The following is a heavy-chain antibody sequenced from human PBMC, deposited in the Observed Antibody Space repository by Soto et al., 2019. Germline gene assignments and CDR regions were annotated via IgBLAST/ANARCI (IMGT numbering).Heavy chain of an antibody. D-gene: IGHD6-19*01. J-gene: IGHJ6*02. CDR1: GGSISSGGYY. CDR3: ARVRQWPVAPYYYYGMDV. Sequence: SETLSLTCTVSGGSISSGGYYWSWIRQHPGKGLEYIGYIYHSGSTYYKPSLKSRVTISVDTSKNQFSLKLTSVTAADTAVYYCARVRQWPVAPYYYYGMDVWGQGTAVTVSS. V-gene: IGHV4-31*03. CDR2: IYHSGST.